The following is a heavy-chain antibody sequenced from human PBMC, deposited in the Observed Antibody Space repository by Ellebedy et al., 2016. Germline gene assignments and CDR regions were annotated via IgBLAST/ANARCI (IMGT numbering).Heavy chain of an antibody. CDR2: ISGSGGST. CDR3: AKGRIAVGVDY. CDR1: GFTFSSYA. D-gene: IGHD6-19*01. Sequence: GESLKISXAASGFTFSSYAMSWVRQAPGKGLEWVSAISGSGGSTYYADSVKGRFTISRDNSKNTLYLQMNSLRAEDTAVYYCAKGRIAVGVDYWGQGTLVTVSS. V-gene: IGHV3-23*01. J-gene: IGHJ4*02.